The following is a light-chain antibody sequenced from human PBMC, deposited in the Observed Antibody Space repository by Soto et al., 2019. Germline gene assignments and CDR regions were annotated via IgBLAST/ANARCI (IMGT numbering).Light chain of an antibody. V-gene: IGKV1-6*01. Sequence: ALQMTQSPASLSASVGDRVTITCRASHDIGSDLAWYQQKPGKAPNLLIYAASTLQSGVPSRFSGSGSGTYFTLTISSLRPDDFATYYCLQDHSFLTFGPGTKVNFK. CDR2: AAS. CDR3: LQDHSFLT. J-gene: IGKJ3*01. CDR1: HDIGSD.